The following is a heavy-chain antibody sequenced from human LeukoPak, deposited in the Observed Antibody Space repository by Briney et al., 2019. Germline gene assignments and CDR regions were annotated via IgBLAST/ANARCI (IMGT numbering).Heavy chain of an antibody. CDR2: IYPGDSDT. J-gene: IGHJ6*02. CDR3: ARLIGGWHSNYAMDV. CDR1: GYRFTNYW. Sequence: LGESLKISCKGSGYRFTNYWIGWVRQMPGKGLEWMGIIYPGDSDTRYSLSFQGQVTISADKSTSTAYLHWSTLKASDSAMYYCARLIGGWHSNYAMDVWGQGTTVTVSS. D-gene: IGHD6-19*01. V-gene: IGHV5-51*01.